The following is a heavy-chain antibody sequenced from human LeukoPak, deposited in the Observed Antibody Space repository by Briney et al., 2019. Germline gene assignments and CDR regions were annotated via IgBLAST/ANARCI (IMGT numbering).Heavy chain of an antibody. CDR1: GFTFSGSA. V-gene: IGHV3-73*01. Sequence: GGSLRLSCAASGFTFSGSAMHWVRQASGKGPEWVGRIRSKANSYATAYAASVKGRFTISRDDSKSTAYLQMNILKTEDTAVYYFTSPSGSYSNTDYWGQGTLVTVSS. CDR3: TSPSGSYSNTDY. D-gene: IGHD1-26*01. CDR2: IRSKANSYAT. J-gene: IGHJ4*02.